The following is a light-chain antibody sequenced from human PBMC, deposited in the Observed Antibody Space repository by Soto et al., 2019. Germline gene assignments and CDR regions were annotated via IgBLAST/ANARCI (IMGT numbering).Light chain of an antibody. J-gene: IGLJ1*01. V-gene: IGLV1-44*01. Sequence: QSVLTQPHSASGTPGQRVTISCSGSSSNIGTSSVHWFQQLPGTAPKLLISTTNQRPSGVPERFSGSKSGTSASLAISGLQSEDGADYYCAAWDDSLNGHVFGTGTQLTVL. CDR3: AAWDDSLNGHV. CDR1: SSNIGTSS. CDR2: TTN.